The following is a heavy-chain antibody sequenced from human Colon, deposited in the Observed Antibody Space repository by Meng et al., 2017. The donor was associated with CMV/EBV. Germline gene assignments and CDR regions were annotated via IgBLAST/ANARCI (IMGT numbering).Heavy chain of an antibody. CDR3: AIRLETSNSFVWFDP. J-gene: IGHJ5*02. D-gene: IGHD3-3*01. Sequence: GSLRLSCAVSGCSLSSSAYFWGWIRQPPGKGLEWIGDISYTGFPYHNPSLRSRVTISLDTSKNQFSLKLRSITAADTAIYYCAIRLETSNSFVWFDPWGQGTLVTVSS. V-gene: IGHV4-39*07. CDR1: GCSLSSSAYF. CDR2: ISYTGFP.